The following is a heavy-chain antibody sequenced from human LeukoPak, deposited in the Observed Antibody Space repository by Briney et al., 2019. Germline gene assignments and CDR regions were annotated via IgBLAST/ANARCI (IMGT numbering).Heavy chain of an antibody. J-gene: IGHJ4*02. D-gene: IGHD5-12*01. CDR3: ASGAGSGYDYWKIFDY. CDR2: ISSSSSTI. CDR1: GFTFSSYS. Sequence: PGGSLRLSCAASGFTFSSYSMNWVRQAPGKGLEWVSYISSSSSTIYYADSVKGRFTISRDNAKNSLYLQMNSLRAEDTAVYYCASGAGSGYDYWKIFDYWGQGTLVTVSS. V-gene: IGHV3-48*01.